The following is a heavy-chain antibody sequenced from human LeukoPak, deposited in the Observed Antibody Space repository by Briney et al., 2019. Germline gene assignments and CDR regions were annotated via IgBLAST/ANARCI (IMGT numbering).Heavy chain of an antibody. Sequence: SVKVSCKASGGTFSSYAISWVRQAPGQGLEWMGGIIPIFGTANYAQKFQGRVTITADESTSTAYMELSSLRSEDTAVYYCARGTRMGYYFDYWGQGTLVTVSS. V-gene: IGHV1-69*13. CDR1: GGTFSSYA. D-gene: IGHD2-15*01. J-gene: IGHJ4*02. CDR3: ARGTRMGYYFDY. CDR2: IIPIFGTA.